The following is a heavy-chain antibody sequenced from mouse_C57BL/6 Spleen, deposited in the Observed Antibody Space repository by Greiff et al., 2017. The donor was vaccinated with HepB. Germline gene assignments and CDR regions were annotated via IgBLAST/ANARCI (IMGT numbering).Heavy chain of an antibody. V-gene: IGHV5-6*01. CDR2: ISSGGSYT. CDR1: GFTFSSYG. CDR3: ARQGGYYSNFAY. J-gene: IGHJ3*01. D-gene: IGHD2-5*01. Sequence: EVKLMESGGDLVKPGGSLKLSCAASGFTFSSYGMSWVRQTPDKRLEWVATISSGGSYTYYPDSVKGRFTISRDNAKNTLYLQMSSLKSEDTAMYYCARQGGYYSNFAYWGQGTLVTVSA.